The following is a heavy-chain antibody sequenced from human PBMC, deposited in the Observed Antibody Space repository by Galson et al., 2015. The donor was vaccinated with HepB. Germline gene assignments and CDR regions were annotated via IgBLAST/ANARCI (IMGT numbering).Heavy chain of an antibody. J-gene: IGHJ6*02. D-gene: IGHD6-19*01. CDR2: ISYDGSNK. CDR1: GFTFSSYA. V-gene: IGHV3-30*04. CDR3: ARDLAVAGTNYYYGMDV. Sequence: SLRLSCAASGFTFSSYAMHWVRQAPGKGLEWVAVISYDGSNKYYADSVKGRFTISRDNSKNTLYLQMNSLRAEDTAVYYCARDLAVAGTNYYYGMDVWGQGTTVTVSS.